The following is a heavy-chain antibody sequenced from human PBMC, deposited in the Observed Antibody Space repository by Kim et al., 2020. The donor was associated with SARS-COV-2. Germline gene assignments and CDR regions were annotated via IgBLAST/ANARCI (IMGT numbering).Heavy chain of an antibody. CDR2: ISGYNGNT. D-gene: IGHD3-10*01. J-gene: IGHJ5*02. Sequence: ASVKVSCKASGYRFMSYGIAWVRQAPGQGLEWMGWISGYNGNTNYAHNLQDRVTITTDTTTDTAYMELRSLRSDDTAMYYCARDSGGTAKSWFDPWGQGT. CDR1: GYRFMSYG. V-gene: IGHV1-18*04. CDR3: ARDSGGTAKSWFDP.